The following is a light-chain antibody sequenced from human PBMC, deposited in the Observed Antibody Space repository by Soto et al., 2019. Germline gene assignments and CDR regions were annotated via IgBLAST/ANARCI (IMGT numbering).Light chain of an antibody. CDR2: GAY. Sequence: EIVMTQSPATLSVSPGKRATLSCRASQSVSRNLAWYQQKPGQGPRLLIYGAYTRATGIPARFNGSGSGTEFTLTCSSLQSEDFAIYYCQQYNNWPLTFSGGTKVEIK. CDR3: QQYNNWPLT. CDR1: QSVSRN. J-gene: IGKJ4*01. V-gene: IGKV3-15*01.